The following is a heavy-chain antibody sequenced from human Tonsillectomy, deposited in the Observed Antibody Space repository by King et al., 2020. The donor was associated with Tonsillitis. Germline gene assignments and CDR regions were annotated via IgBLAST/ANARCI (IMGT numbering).Heavy chain of an antibody. CDR1: GYTLSELS. CDR3: ARGLSKDYYDSSGYFPGSFDH. V-gene: IGHV1-24*01. D-gene: IGHD3-22*01. CDR2: FDPEDGET. J-gene: IGHJ4*02. Sequence: QLVQSGAEVRKPGASVKVSCKVSGYTLSELSMHWVRQAPGKGLEWMGGFDPEDGETIYALKFQGRVTMTEDTSTDTAYMELSSLRSEDTAVYYCARGLSKDYYDSSGYFPGSFDHWGQGTRVPVSS.